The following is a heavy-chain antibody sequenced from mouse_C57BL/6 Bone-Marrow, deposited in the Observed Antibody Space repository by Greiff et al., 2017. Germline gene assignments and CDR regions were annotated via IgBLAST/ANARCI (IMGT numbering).Heavy chain of an antibody. J-gene: IGHJ3*01. Sequence: EVQLVESGGDLVKPGGSLKLSCAASGFTFSSYCMSWVRQTPDKRLEWVATISRGGSYTYYPNSVKGRITIARDNANNTLYLQMSSLKSEDTAVYYCASPYGIQFAYWGQGTLVTVSA. CDR2: ISRGGSYT. CDR3: ASPYGIQFAY. V-gene: IGHV5-6*01. D-gene: IGHD2-10*02. CDR1: GFTFSSYC.